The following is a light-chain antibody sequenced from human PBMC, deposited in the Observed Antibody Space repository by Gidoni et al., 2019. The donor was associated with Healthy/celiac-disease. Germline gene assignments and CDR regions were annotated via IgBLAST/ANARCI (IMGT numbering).Light chain of an antibody. CDR3: QQYNSYSWT. J-gene: IGKJ1*01. CDR2: KAS. V-gene: IGKV1-5*03. CDR1: QSISSW. Sequence: DIQLTQSPSTLSASVGARVTITCRASQSISSWLAWYQQKPGKAPKLLIYKASSLESGVPSRFSGSESGTEFTLTISSLQPDDFATYYCQQYNSYSWTFSQGTKVEIK.